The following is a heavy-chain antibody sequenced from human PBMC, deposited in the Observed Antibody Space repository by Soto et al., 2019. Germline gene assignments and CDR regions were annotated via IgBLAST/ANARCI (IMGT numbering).Heavy chain of an antibody. CDR3: ARGVVPAAMHYYGMDV. D-gene: IGHD2-2*01. Sequence: PGGSLRLSCAAFGLTLSTSSMNWVRQAPGRGLEWISYIRRHTSVTAYADSVKGRFTISRDSAKNSLYLQMDSLRAEDTAVYYCARGVVPAAMHYYGMDVWGQGTTVTVSS. CDR2: IRRHTSVT. CDR1: GLTLSTSS. J-gene: IGHJ6*02. V-gene: IGHV3-48*01.